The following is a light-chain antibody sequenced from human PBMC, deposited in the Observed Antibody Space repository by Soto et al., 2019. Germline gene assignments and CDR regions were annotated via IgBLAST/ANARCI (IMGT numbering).Light chain of an antibody. V-gene: IGLV1-40*01. CDR3: QAYDSRSASKV. CDR2: GNK. J-gene: IGLJ6*01. Sequence: QSVLTQPPSVSGAPGQMVTISCSGSNSNIGAGYDVHWYQQLPGAAPTLLIYGNKNRPSGVPDRFSGSRSGTSASLAITGLQSDDEAEYYCQAYDSRSASKVFGSGTKVTVL. CDR1: NSNIGAGYD.